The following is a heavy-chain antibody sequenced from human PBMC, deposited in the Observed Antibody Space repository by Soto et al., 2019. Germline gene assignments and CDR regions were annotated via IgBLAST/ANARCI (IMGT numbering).Heavy chain of an antibody. Sequence: GASVKVSCKASGGTFSSYTISWVRQAPGQGLEWMGRIIPILGIANYAQKFQGRVTITADKSTSTAYMELSSLRSEDTAVYYCARAYCSSTSCSVWFDPWGQGTLVTVSS. J-gene: IGHJ5*02. V-gene: IGHV1-69*02. CDR3: ARAYCSSTSCSVWFDP. CDR1: GGTFSSYT. D-gene: IGHD2-2*01. CDR2: IIPILGIA.